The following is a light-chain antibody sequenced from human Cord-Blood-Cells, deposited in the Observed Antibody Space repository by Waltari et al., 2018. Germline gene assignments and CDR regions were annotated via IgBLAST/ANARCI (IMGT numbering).Light chain of an antibody. Sequence: QSALTQPASPSWSPGPSITISSTGTSSNVGSYSLISCYQQHPGKAPKLMVNKGSKRPSGVANLSAGTKAGNTSFVTISRLQAEDDADYYCCSYAGSNTYVFGTGTKVTVL. J-gene: IGLJ1*01. CDR2: KGS. CDR1: SSNVGSYSL. CDR3: CSYAGSNTYV. V-gene: IGLV2-23*01.